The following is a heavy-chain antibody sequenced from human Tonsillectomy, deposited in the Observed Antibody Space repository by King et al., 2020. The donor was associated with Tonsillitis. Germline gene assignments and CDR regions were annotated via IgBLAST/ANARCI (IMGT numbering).Heavy chain of an antibody. CDR2: IYSGGSNT. CDR3: TKDMYRGTYYYYGVDV. CDR1: GFTFSSYA. Sequence: VQLVESGGGLVQPGGSLRLSCAASGFTFSSYAMSWVRQAPGKGLEWVSLIYSGGSNTYYVNSVKGRFTISRDNSKNTLYLQMNSLRAEDTAVYYCTKDMYRGTYYYYGVDVWGQGTTVTVSS. J-gene: IGHJ6*02. D-gene: IGHD1-26*01. V-gene: IGHV3-23*03.